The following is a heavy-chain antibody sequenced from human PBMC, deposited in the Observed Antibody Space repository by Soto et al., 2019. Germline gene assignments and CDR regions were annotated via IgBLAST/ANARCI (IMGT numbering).Heavy chain of an antibody. Sequence: QVQLQESGPGLVKPSQTLSLTCTVSGDSISSNGYYWSWIRQHPGNGLEWIGYIYYSGSTYYNPSLKSLVTISLDTSKKQVSLKLSSVNAANTAVYSCASDHRWSKQYYGMDVWGPGTTVTVSS. CDR2: IYYSGST. D-gene: IGHD2-15*01. V-gene: IGHV4-31*01. J-gene: IGHJ6*02. CDR1: GDSISSNGYY. CDR3: ASDHRWSKQYYGMDV.